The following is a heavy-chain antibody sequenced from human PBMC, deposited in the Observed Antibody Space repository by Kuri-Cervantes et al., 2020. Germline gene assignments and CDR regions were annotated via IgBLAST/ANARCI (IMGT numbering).Heavy chain of an antibody. D-gene: IGHD2-15*01. CDR1: GDSVSSNSAA. CDR2: TYYRSKWYN. Sequence: SQTLSLTCAISGDSVSSNSAAWNWIRQSPSRGLEWLGRTYYRSKWYNDYAVSVKSRITINPDTSKNQFSLQLNSVTPEDTAVYYCARGFNGEVVVVAASSPGPSKSNYYGMDVWGQGTTVTVSS. J-gene: IGHJ6*02. V-gene: IGHV6-1*01. CDR3: ARGFNGEVVVVAASSPGPSKSNYYGMDV.